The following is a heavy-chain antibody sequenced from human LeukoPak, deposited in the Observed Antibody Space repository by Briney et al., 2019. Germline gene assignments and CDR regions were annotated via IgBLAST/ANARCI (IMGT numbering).Heavy chain of an antibody. V-gene: IGHV3-7*01. CDR3: ARSELSPSDFDY. CDR1: GFTFSSYV. J-gene: IGHJ4*02. CDR2: IKEDGSEK. Sequence: GGSLRLSCAASGFTFSSYVMHWVRQAPGKGLEWVANIKEDGSEKNYVDSVKGRFTISRDNAKNSLYLQMNSLRAEDTAVYYCARSELSPSDFDYWGQGTLVTVSS. D-gene: IGHD3-10*01.